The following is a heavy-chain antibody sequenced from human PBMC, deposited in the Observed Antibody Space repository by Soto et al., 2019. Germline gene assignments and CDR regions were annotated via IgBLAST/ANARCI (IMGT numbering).Heavy chain of an antibody. CDR3: AHLVPGPLSFAY. V-gene: IGHV2-5*02. J-gene: IGHJ4*02. D-gene: IGHD6-19*01. Sequence: HTTLKESGPSLIKTTQTLALTCTFSGFSFNTRGVGVAWIRQPPVKTLEWLAVIYWDNDRRYRPSLTDRLSITKDMSTKQVVLTMTNVDPVDTGTYYCAHLVPGPLSFAYWGQGALVTVSS. CDR2: IYWDNDR. CDR1: GFSFNTRGVG.